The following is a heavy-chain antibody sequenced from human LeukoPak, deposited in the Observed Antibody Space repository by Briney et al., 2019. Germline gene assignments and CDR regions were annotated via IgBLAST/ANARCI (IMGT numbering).Heavy chain of an antibody. CDR2: ISGSGGST. J-gene: IGHJ4*02. V-gene: IGHV3-23*01. Sequence: TGGSLRLSCAASGFTFSNSAMSWVRQAPGKGLEWVSGISGSGGSTFYADSVKGRFTISRDNSKNTLYLQINSLRAEDTAIYYCATRGNSRGYFDNWGQGTLVTVSS. D-gene: IGHD3-22*01. CDR3: ATRGNSRGYFDN. CDR1: GFTFSNSA.